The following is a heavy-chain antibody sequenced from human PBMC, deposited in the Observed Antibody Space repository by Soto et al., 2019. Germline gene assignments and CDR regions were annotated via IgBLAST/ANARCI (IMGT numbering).Heavy chain of an antibody. CDR1: GFTFGSYP. V-gene: IGHV3-64*01. Sequence: EVQLVESGGGLVQPGGSLRLSCAASGFTFGSYPMHWVRQAPGKGLEYVSAISTNGDSTFYANSVKGRFTISRDNSKNTLYLQMGSLRAEDMGVYYGAREGVSRPRWVFDYWGQGTLVTASS. D-gene: IGHD3-10*01. CDR2: ISTNGDST. CDR3: AREGVSRPRWVFDY. J-gene: IGHJ4*02.